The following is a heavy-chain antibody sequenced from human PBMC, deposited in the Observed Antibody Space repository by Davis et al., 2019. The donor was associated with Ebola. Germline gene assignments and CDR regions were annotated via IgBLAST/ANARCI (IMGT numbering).Heavy chain of an antibody. J-gene: IGHJ4*02. CDR3: ARGGFITMVRAIDY. CDR1: GFTFSSYW. V-gene: IGHV3-7*01. Sequence: PGGSLRLSCAASGFTFSSYWMSWVRQAPGKGLEWVANIKQDGSEKYYVDSVKGRFTISRDNAKNSLYLQMNSLRAEDTAVYYCARGGFITMVRAIDYWGQGTLVTVSS. D-gene: IGHD3-10*01. CDR2: IKQDGSEK.